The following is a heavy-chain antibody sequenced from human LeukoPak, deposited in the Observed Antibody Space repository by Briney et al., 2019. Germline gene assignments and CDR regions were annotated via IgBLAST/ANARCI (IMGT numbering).Heavy chain of an antibody. CDR1: GFTFSSYG. CDR3: ARGKY. D-gene: IGHD3-16*01. Sequence: PGGSLRLSCAASGFTFSSYGMSWVRQAPGKGLEWVSSISDSGSYTYYADSVKGRFTISRDNSKNTLSLQMSSLRAEDTAVYYCARGKYWGQGTLVTVSS. V-gene: IGHV3-23*01. J-gene: IGHJ4*02. CDR2: ISDSGSYT.